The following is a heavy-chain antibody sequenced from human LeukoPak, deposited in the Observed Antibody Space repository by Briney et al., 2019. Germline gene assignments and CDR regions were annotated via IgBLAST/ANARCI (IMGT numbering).Heavy chain of an antibody. V-gene: IGHV3-23*01. J-gene: IGHJ4*02. D-gene: IGHD3-22*01. Sequence: GGSLRLSCAASGFTFSSFAMSWVRQAPGKRLEWVSGISGSGGSTYYADSVKGRFTISRDNSRNTLYLQMNSLRAEDTAVYYCAKEPDYYDTYWGQGTLVTVSS. CDR3: AKEPDYYDTY. CDR2: ISGSGGST. CDR1: GFTFSSFA.